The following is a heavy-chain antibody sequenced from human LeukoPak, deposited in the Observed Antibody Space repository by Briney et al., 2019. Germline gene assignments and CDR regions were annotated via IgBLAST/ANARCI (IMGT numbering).Heavy chain of an antibody. CDR1: GGSFSGYY. Sequence: PSETLSLTCAVYGGSFSGYYWGWIRQPPGKGLEWIGEINHSGSTNYNPSLKSRVTISVDTSKNQFSLKLSSVTAADTAVYYCAREGGYSYGYSHYNWFDPWGQGTLVTVSS. J-gene: IGHJ5*02. D-gene: IGHD5-18*01. V-gene: IGHV4-34*01. CDR3: AREGGYSYGYSHYNWFDP. CDR2: INHSGST.